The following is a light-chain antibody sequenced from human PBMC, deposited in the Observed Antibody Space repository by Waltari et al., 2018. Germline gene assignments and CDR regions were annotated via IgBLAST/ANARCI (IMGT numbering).Light chain of an antibody. CDR1: QSVSIY. Sequence: EIVLPQSPATLSLSPGERATLSCTASQSVSIYLAWYQQKPGQAPRLLIYDASNRATGIPARFSGRGSGTDFTLTINSLEPEDFAVYYCQQRSEWPRTFGGGTRVEIK. J-gene: IGKJ4*01. CDR3: QQRSEWPRT. V-gene: IGKV3-11*01. CDR2: DAS.